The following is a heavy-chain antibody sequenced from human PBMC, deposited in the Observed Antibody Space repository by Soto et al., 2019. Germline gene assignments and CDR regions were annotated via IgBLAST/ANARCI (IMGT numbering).Heavy chain of an antibody. CDR1: GYTFTSYY. V-gene: IGHV1-46*01. CDR2: INPSGGST. D-gene: IGHD5-12*01. J-gene: IGHJ6*02. CDR3: ARELATIETYYYYYGMDV. Sequence: ASVKVSCKASGYTFTSYYMHWVRQAPGQGLEWMGIINPSGGSTSYAQRFQGRVTMTRDTSTSTVYMELSSLTSEDTAVYYCARELATIETYYYYYGMDVWGQGTTVTVS.